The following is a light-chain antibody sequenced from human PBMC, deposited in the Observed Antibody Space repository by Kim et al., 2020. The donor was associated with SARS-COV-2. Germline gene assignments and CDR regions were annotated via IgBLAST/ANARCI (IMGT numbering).Light chain of an antibody. CDR2: AAS. V-gene: IGKV1-39*01. CDR1: QSISTY. J-gene: IGKJ2*01. CDR3: QQSYSVPYT. Sequence: SVSVGDRVTITCRATQSISTYLNWYQRKPGKAPKLLIYAASSLQSGFSSRFSGRGSGTVFTLTISSLQPEDFATYYCQQSYSVPYTFGQGTKLEI.